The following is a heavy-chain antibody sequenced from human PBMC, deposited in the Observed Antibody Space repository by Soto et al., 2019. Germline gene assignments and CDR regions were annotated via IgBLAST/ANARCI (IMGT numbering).Heavy chain of an antibody. CDR2: IDWDDAK. CDR3: ARAPGYTYAYDY. D-gene: IGHD5-18*01. CDR1: GFALSAGGMR. Sequence: ESGPTLVNPTQTLTLTCTFSGFALSAGGMRVSWIRQPPGKALEWLARIDWDDAKFYSPSLQTRLTISKGPSKNQVVLTMSNVGPEDAGTYYCARAPGYTYAYDYWGQGTLVTVSS. V-gene: IGHV2-70*04. J-gene: IGHJ4*02.